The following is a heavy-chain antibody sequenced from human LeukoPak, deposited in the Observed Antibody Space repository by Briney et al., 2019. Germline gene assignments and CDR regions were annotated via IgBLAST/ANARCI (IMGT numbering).Heavy chain of an antibody. J-gene: IGHJ4*02. CDR3: SKYAEMTTEEPFDS. V-gene: IGHV3-73*01. CDR1: GFTFSGSA. D-gene: IGHD5-24*01. CDR2: IRSKAYSYAT. Sequence: GGSLRLSCAASGFTFSGSAMPWVRQASGKGLEWVGRIRSKAYSYATGYAGSVQGRFTISRDDSKNTAYLQMNSLKIEDTAVYYCSKYAEMTTEEPFDSWGQGTLVTVSS.